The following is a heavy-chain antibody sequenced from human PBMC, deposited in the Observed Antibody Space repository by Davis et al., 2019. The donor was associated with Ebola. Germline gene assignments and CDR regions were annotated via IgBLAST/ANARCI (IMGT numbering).Heavy chain of an antibody. V-gene: IGHV1-69*13. CDR1: GGTFSRSA. CDR2: ITPIFGTA. D-gene: IGHD3-10*01. Sequence: AASVKVSCKASGGTFSRSAISWVRQAPGQGLEWMGGITPIFGTANYAQKFQGRVTITADESTSTAYMELSSLRSEDTAVYYCARDLGDYGIDVWGKGTTVTVSS. CDR3: ARDLGDYGIDV. J-gene: IGHJ6*04.